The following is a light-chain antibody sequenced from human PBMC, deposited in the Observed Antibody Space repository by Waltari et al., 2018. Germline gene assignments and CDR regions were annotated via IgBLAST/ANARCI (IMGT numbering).Light chain of an antibody. Sequence: QSVLTQPPSASGTPGQRVPISRSGSSSNIGSKSVYWYQHLPGAAPKLLIYNNYQRPSGVPDRFSASKSGTSASLAISGLQSEDEADYYCATWDDSLNAWVFGGGTRLTVL. V-gene: IGLV1-44*01. CDR2: NNY. J-gene: IGLJ3*02. CDR1: SSNIGSKS. CDR3: ATWDDSLNAWV.